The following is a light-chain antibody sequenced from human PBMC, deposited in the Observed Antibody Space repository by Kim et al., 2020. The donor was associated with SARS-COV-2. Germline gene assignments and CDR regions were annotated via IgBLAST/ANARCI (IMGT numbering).Light chain of an antibody. CDR1: SSDVGGYNS. J-gene: IGLJ3*02. CDR3: SSYRSTYTLE. CDR2: DVS. V-gene: IGLV2-14*01. Sequence: QSALTQPASVSGSPGQSITISCTGTSSDVGGYNSVSWYQQHPGKVPKVIIYDVSQRPSGVSPRFSGSKSGNTASLTISGLQAEDEADYYCSSYRSTYTLEFGGGTKVTVL.